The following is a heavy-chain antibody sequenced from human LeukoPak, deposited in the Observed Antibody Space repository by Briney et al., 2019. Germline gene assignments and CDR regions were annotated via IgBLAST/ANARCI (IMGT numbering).Heavy chain of an antibody. Sequence: GGCLRLSCAASGFTFSSYAMRWVRQAPGEGLEWVSAISGSGGSTYYADSVKGRFTISRDNSKNTLYLQMNSLRAEDTAVYYCAKGGRNYGMDVWGKGTTVTVSS. CDR2: ISGSGGST. V-gene: IGHV3-23*01. D-gene: IGHD2-15*01. CDR3: AKGGRNYGMDV. CDR1: GFTFSSYA. J-gene: IGHJ6*04.